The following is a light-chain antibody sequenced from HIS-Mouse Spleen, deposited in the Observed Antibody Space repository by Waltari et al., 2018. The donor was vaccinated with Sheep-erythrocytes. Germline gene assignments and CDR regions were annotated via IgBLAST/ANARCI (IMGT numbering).Light chain of an antibody. Sequence: QSALTQPASVSGSPGQSITISCTGTSSYVGSSNFVSWYQQHPGKAHKLMIYEGSKRPSGVSTRFSGSKSGNTASLTISGLQAEDEADYYCCSYAGSSTPWVFGGGTKLTVL. CDR1: SSYVGSSNF. CDR3: CSYAGSSTPWV. CDR2: EGS. J-gene: IGLJ3*02. V-gene: IGLV2-23*01.